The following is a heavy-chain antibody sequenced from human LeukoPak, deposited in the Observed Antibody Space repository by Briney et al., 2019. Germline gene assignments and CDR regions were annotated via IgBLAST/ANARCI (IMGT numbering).Heavy chain of an antibody. CDR3: ARDKIVGPTTLDY. CDR2: IKQDGSEI. V-gene: IGHV3-7*01. CDR1: GFTFSGYW. J-gene: IGHJ4*02. D-gene: IGHD1-26*01. Sequence: GGSLRLSCAASGFTFSGYWMSWVRQTPEKGLEWVANIKQDGSEIYYVDSVKGRFTISRDNAGNSLYLQMNSLRADDTAVYYCARDKIVGPTTLDYWGQGTLVTVSS.